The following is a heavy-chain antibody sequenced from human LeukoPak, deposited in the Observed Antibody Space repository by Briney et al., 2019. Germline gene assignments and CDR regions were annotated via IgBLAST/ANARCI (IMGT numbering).Heavy chain of an antibody. Sequence: PSETLSLTCAVYGGSFSGYYWSWIRQPPGKGLEWIGEINHSGSTNYNPSLKSRVTISVDTSKNQFSLKLSSVTAADTAVYYCAKQGRTYYYYMDVWGKGTTVTISS. CDR1: GGSFSGYY. CDR2: INHSGST. CDR3: AKQGRTYYYYMDV. V-gene: IGHV4-34*01. J-gene: IGHJ6*03.